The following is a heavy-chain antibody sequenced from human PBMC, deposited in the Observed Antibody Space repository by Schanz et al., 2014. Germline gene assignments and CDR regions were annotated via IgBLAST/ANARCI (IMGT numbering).Heavy chain of an antibody. D-gene: IGHD6-19*01. CDR3: ARLWGGWRIPDY. CDR2: IYYSGST. Sequence: QLQMQESGPGLVKPSETLSLTCSVSGDSISSTSYYWGWIRQPPGKGLEWIGSIYYSGSTYYNAPLKSRVTIPVDTSKTQSSLKLTSVTAADSAVYYCARLWGGWRIPDYWGQGTLVTVSS. V-gene: IGHV4-39*01. J-gene: IGHJ4*02. CDR1: GDSISSTSYY.